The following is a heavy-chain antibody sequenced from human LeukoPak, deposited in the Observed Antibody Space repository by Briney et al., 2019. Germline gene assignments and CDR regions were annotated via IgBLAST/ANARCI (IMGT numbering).Heavy chain of an antibody. CDR3: ARVMTGPYASSGIDAFDI. CDR1: GFTFSWYW. Sequence: PGGSLRLSCAASGFTFSWYWMTWVRQAPGKGLEWVANIKQDGSEKHYVDSVKGRFTISRDNAKNSLYLQMNSLRAEDTAVYYCARVMTGPYASSGIDAFDIWGQGTMVTVSS. V-gene: IGHV3-7*01. CDR2: IKQDGSEK. D-gene: IGHD3-10*01. J-gene: IGHJ3*02.